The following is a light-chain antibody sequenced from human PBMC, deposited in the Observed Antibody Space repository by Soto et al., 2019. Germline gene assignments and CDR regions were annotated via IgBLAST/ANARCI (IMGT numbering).Light chain of an antibody. CDR1: SSNIGAGFD. CDR3: QSYDSSLSGVV. J-gene: IGLJ2*01. V-gene: IGLV1-40*01. CDR2: ANS. Sequence: QSALTQPPSVSGAPGQRVTISCTGSSSNIGAGFDVHWYQQFPGTAPKLLIYANSNRPSGVPDRFSGSKSGTSASLAITGLQAEDEADYYCQSYDSSLSGVVFGGGTKLTVL.